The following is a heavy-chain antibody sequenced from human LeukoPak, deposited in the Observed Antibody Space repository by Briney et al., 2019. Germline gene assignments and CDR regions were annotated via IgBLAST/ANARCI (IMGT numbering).Heavy chain of an antibody. CDR1: GYTFTSYY. J-gene: IGHJ4*02. CDR2: ISGYNGNT. Sequence: VASVKVSCKASGYTFTSYYMHWVRQAPGQGPEWMGWISGYNGNTNYVQKFQGRVTMTTDTSTSTAYMELRSLRSDDTAVYYCATDLSLGRHDYAEPSDYWPQGTLVTVFS. D-gene: IGHD4-17*01. CDR3: ATDLSLGRHDYAEPSDY. V-gene: IGHV1-18*04.